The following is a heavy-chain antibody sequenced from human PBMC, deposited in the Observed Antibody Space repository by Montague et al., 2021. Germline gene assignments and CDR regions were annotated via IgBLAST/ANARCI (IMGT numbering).Heavy chain of an antibody. V-gene: IGHV4-39*02. J-gene: IGHJ6*02. Sequence: SETLSPTCSVSGDSMTDKSHHWGWIRPPPGKGWEGIGSVDGTERRGSKASLKSRAPISVAKPKNTFSLKLVSVTAADTAVYFCASTTLGVERLDVWGHGVTVTVSS. D-gene: IGHD1-1*01. CDR2: VDGTERR. CDR1: GDSMTDKSHH. CDR3: ASTTLGVERLDV.